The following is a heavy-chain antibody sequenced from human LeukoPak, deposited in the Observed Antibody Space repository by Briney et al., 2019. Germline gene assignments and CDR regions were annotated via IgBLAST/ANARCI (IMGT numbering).Heavy chain of an antibody. D-gene: IGHD3-22*01. V-gene: IGHV3-21*01. CDR3: ARFYDSSGYWRGGADYYFDY. CDR1: GFTFSSYS. CDR2: ISSSSSYI. J-gene: IGHJ4*02. Sequence: GGSLRLSCAASGFTFSSYSMNWVRQAPGKGLEWVSSISSSSSYIYYADSVKGRFTISRDNAKNSLYLQMNSLRAEDTAVYYCARFYDSSGYWRGGADYYFDYWGQGTLVTVSS.